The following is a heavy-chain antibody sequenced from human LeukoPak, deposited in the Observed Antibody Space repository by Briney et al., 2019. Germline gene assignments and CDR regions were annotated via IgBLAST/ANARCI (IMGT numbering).Heavy chain of an antibody. CDR3: ARSPVLRFLEWLLLLDY. D-gene: IGHD3-3*01. V-gene: IGHV4-39*01. Sequence: SETLSLTCTVSGGSISSSSYYWGWIRLPPGKGLEWIGSIYYSGSTYYNPSLKSRVTISVDTSKNQFFLKLSSVTAADTAVYYCARSPVLRFLEWLLLLDYWGQGTLVTVSS. J-gene: IGHJ4*02. CDR2: IYYSGST. CDR1: GGSISSSSYY.